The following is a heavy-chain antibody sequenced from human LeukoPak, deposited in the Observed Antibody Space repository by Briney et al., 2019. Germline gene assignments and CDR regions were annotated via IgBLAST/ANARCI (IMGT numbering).Heavy chain of an antibody. D-gene: IGHD3-22*01. CDR1: GFTFSSYA. CDR3: ARDIYYESSGYYYSDY. Sequence: PGRSLRLSCAASGFTFSSYAIHWVRQAPGKGLEWVAVISYDGNNKYYADSVKGRFTISRDNSKNTLYLQMNSLGAEDTAVYYCARDIYYESSGYYYSDYWGQGTLVTVSS. CDR2: ISYDGNNK. V-gene: IGHV3-30*14. J-gene: IGHJ4*02.